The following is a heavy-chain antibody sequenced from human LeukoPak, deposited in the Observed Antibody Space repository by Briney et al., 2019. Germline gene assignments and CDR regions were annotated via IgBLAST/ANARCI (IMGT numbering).Heavy chain of an antibody. Sequence: GASVKVSCKASGYTFTSYYMHWVRQAPGQGLEWMVMITPSGSSTSYAQKFQGRVTMTRDTSTSTVYMELSSLRSEDTAVYYCARGMVGASVGFDYWGQGTLVTVSS. J-gene: IGHJ4*02. CDR1: GYTFTSYY. CDR3: ARGMVGASVGFDY. D-gene: IGHD1-26*01. CDR2: ITPSGSST. V-gene: IGHV1-46*01.